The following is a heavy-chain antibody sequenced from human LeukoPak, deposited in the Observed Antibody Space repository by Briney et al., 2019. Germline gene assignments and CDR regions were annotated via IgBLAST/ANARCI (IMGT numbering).Heavy chain of an antibody. V-gene: IGHV4-31*03. D-gene: IGHD3-22*01. CDR3: ARGRAYDYVSSPPGSFADY. CDR2: INYSGNT. CDR1: GVSISSGGYY. J-gene: IGHJ4*02. Sequence: SETLSLTCTVSGVSISSGGYYWSWIRQHPGKGLEWIGHINYSGNTYYSPSLQSRGTISLDRSKNQFSLKLSSVTAADTAVYYCARGRAYDYVSSPPGSFADYWGQGALVTVTS.